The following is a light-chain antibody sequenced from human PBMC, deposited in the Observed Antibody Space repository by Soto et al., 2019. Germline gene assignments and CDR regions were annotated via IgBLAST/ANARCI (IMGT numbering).Light chain of an antibody. CDR2: DNN. V-gene: IGLV1-51*01. CDR1: SSNIGNNY. J-gene: IGLJ2*01. CDR3: GTWDSSLSSVV. Sequence: QSVLTQPPSVSAAPGQTVTISCSGSSSNIGNNYVSWYQQLPGTAPKLLIYDNNERPSRIPDRFSGSKSGTSATLGITGLQTGDEADYYCGTWDSSLSSVVFGGGTKLTVL.